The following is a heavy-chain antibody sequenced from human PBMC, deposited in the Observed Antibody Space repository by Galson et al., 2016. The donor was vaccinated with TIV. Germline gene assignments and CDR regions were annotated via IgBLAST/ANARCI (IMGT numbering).Heavy chain of an antibody. CDR3: PKFDFWSAWPPSDSDY. D-gene: IGHD3-3*01. CDR2: VHYDGSVT. Sequence: SLRLSCAASGFTFSASGLHWIRQAPGKGLEWVAFVHYDGSVTYYSDSVKGRFTVSRDNYKSTLFLQMNRLRLEEPGVYYCPKFDFWSAWPPSDSDYWGQGILVTVSS. CDR1: GFTFSASG. V-gene: IGHV3-30*02. J-gene: IGHJ4*02.